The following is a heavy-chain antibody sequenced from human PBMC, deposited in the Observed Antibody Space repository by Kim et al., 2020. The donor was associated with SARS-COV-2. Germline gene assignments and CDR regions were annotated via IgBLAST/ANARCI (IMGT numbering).Heavy chain of an antibody. CDR1: GFSLSNYG. D-gene: IGHD3-16*01. J-gene: IGHJ4*02. Sequence: GGSLRLSCAASGFSLSNYGMHWVRQTPGKGLEWVAVSKYDGSEEYYADSVKGRFTISRDNSRGTLYLQMNSLRSDDTAVYYCARENWGTYDYWGQGTLVTVPS. CDR3: ARENWGTYDY. CDR2: SKYDGSEE. V-gene: IGHV3-33*08.